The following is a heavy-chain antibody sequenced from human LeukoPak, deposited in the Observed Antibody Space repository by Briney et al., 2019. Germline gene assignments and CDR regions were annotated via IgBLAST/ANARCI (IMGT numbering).Heavy chain of an antibody. V-gene: IGHV4-39*07. Sequence: SETLSLTCTVSGGSISSSSYYWGWIRQPPGKGLEWIGSIYYSGSTYYNPSLKSRVTISVDTSKNQFSLKLSSVTAADTAVYYCARDHPPGIAAAGTVDPWGQGTLVTVSS. D-gene: IGHD6-13*01. J-gene: IGHJ5*02. CDR1: GGSISSSSYY. CDR3: ARDHPPGIAAAGTVDP. CDR2: IYYSGST.